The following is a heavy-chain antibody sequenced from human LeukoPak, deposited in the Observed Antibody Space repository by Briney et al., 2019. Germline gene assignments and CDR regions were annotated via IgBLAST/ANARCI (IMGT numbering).Heavy chain of an antibody. D-gene: IGHD3-9*01. CDR2: ISSSSTAI. V-gene: IGHV3-21*01. J-gene: IGHJ5*02. CDR3: ARPTSPHYDILTSYNS. CDR1: GFAFSSFS. Sequence: GGSLRLSCAASGFAFSSFSMNWVRQAPGKGLEWVSSISSSSTAIYYADSLKGRFTISRDNAKNSLFLQMNSLRAEDTAVYYCARPTSPHYDILTSYNSWGQGTLVTVSS.